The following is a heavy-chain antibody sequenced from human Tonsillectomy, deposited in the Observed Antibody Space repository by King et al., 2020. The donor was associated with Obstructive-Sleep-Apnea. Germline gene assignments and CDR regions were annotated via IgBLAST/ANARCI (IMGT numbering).Heavy chain of an antibody. V-gene: IGHV2-70*15. CDR2: IDWDDDK. CDR1: GFSLSTSGMC. CDR3: ARICPGSSWADY. Sequence: QVTLKESGPALVKPTQTLTLTCTFSGFSLSTSGMCVNWIRQPPGKALEWLARIDWDDDKYYSTSLKTRLTISKDTSKNQVVLTITNMDPVDKATYYCARICPGSSWADYWGQGTLVTVSS. D-gene: IGHD6-13*01. J-gene: IGHJ4*02.